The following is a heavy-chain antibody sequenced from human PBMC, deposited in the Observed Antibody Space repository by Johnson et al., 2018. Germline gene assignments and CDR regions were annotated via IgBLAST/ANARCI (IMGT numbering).Heavy chain of an antibody. CDR3: AGRKVEVYGMDV. CDR2: IVPLFGTA. Sequence: QVQLVESGAEVKKPGSSVKVSCKASGGTFSSYAISWVRQAPGQGLEWMGGIVPLFGTAMYAQTFQGRVTITADESTSTAYMELSSLGSGDTAVYYRAGRKVEVYGMDVWGQGTTVTVSS. J-gene: IGHJ6*02. D-gene: IGHD1-1*01. CDR1: GGTFSSYA. V-gene: IGHV1-69*01.